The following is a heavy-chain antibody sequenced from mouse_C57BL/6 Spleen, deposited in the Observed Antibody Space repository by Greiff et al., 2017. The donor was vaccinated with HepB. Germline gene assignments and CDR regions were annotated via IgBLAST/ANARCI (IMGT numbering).Heavy chain of an antibody. D-gene: IGHD3-2*02. V-gene: IGHV5-4*01. CDR1: GFTFSSYA. Sequence: EVQLVESGGGLVKPGGSLKLSCAASGFTFSSYAMSWVRQTPEKRLEWVATISDGGSYTYYPDNVKGRFTISRDNAKNNLYLQMSHLKSEETAMYYCARDYSSDSSGYGDYFDYWGQGTTLTVAS. J-gene: IGHJ2*01. CDR3: ARDYSSDSSGYGDYFDY. CDR2: ISDGGSYT.